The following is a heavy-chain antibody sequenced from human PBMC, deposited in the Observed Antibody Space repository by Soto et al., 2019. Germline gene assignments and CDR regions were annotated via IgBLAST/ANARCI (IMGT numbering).Heavy chain of an antibody. D-gene: IGHD4-17*01. Sequence: SETLSLTCAVSGYSISSGYYWGLIRHTPGKGLEWIASIYHSGSTYYNPSLKSRVTISVDTSKNQFSLKLTSVTAADTAVYYCARGAATVTPGWFDPWGQGIMVTVSS. CDR1: GYSISSGYY. CDR3: ARGAATVTPGWFDP. J-gene: IGHJ5*02. V-gene: IGHV4-38-2*01. CDR2: IYHSGST.